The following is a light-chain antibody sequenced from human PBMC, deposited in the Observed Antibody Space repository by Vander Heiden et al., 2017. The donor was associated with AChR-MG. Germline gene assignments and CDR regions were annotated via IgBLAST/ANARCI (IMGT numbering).Light chain of an antibody. Sequence: EILLTQSPATLSLSPGERATLSCRASQSVGTYLAWYQQKPGQAPRLLIYDTSNRATGIPARFSGSGSGTDFTLTMSSLEPEDFAVYYCQQRSYLVTFGGGTKVENK. CDR1: QSVGTY. V-gene: IGKV3-11*01. J-gene: IGKJ4*01. CDR2: DTS. CDR3: QQRSYLVT.